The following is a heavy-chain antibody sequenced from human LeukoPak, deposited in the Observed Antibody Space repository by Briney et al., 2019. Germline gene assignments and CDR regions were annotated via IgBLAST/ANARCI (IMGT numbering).Heavy chain of an antibody. CDR1: GDSISSYY. Sequence: PSETLSLTCTVSGDSISSYYWSWIRQPPGKGLEWIGYIYTSGGTNYIPSLKGRVTISIDTSKNQFSLKLSSVTAADSAVYYCARLTRLSTSPDRYYLDYWGQGTMVTVSS. CDR2: IYTSGGT. V-gene: IGHV4-4*09. D-gene: IGHD6-6*01. CDR3: ARLTRLSTSPDRYYLDY. J-gene: IGHJ4*02.